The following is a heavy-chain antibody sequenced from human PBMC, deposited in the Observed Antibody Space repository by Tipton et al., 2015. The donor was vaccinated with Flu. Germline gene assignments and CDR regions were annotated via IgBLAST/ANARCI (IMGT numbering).Heavy chain of an antibody. V-gene: IGHV4-31*03. Sequence: LSCTVSGGSISSGGYYWSWIRQHPGKGLEWIGYIYYSGSTYYNPSLKSRVTISVDTSKNQFSLKLSSVTAADTAVYYCARSVIRTVATAWGQGTLVTVSS. CDR1: GGSISSGGYY. D-gene: IGHD5-12*01. J-gene: IGHJ5*02. CDR3: ARSVIRTVATA. CDR2: IYYSGST.